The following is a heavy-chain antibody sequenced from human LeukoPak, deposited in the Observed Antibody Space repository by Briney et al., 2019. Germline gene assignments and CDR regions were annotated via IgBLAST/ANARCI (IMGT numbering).Heavy chain of an antibody. D-gene: IGHD3-22*01. Sequence: GGSLRLSCAASGFTFSSYSMNWVRQAPGKGLEWVSSISSSSSYIYYADSVKGRFTISRDNAKNSLYLQMNSLRAEDTAVYYCARESQSGYYYDSSGPPGPWGQGTLVTVSS. CDR1: GFTFSSYS. CDR3: ARESQSGYYYDSSGPPGP. CDR2: ISSSSSYI. J-gene: IGHJ5*02. V-gene: IGHV3-21*01.